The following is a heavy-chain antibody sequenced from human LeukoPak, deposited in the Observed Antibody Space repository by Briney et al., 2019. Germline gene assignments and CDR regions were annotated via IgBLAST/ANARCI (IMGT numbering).Heavy chain of an antibody. J-gene: IGHJ4*02. CDR1: GFNFIDNS. Sequence: GGSLRLSCAGSGFNFIDNSIHWVRQAPGKGLEWVSSISSSNTYIYYRDSVKGRFTISRDNAKNSLFLQMNSLRAEDTAVYYCARGYCSGTSCYMFASWGQGTRVTVSS. D-gene: IGHD2-2*02. CDR3: ARGYCSGTSCYMFAS. CDR2: ISSSNTYI. V-gene: IGHV3-21*01.